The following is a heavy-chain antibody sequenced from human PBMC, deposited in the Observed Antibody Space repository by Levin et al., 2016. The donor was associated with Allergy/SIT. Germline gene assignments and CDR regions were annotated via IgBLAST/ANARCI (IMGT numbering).Heavy chain of an antibody. J-gene: IGHJ4*02. D-gene: IGHD5-18*01. V-gene: IGHV4-39*01. CDR2: FYYSGTT. CDR1: GDSISSSTSS. Sequence: SETLSLTCTISGDSISSSTSSWGWIRQPPGKGLEWIATFYYSGTTYYNPSLKSRVTISVDTSKNQFSLKLSSVTAADTAVYYCAVQRGHPYGLSIDYWGQGTLVTVSS. CDR3: AVQRGHPYGLSIDY.